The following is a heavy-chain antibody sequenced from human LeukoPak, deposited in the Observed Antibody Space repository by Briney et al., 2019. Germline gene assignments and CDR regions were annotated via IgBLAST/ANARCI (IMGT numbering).Heavy chain of an antibody. D-gene: IGHD3-10*02. CDR2: INHSGST. CDR1: GGSFSGYY. V-gene: IGHV4-34*01. Sequence: SETLSLTCAVYGGSFSGYYWNWIRQPPGKGLEWIGEINHSGSTNYNPSLKSRVTISVDTSKNQFSLKLSSVTAADTAVYYCARGEVYYYGRRFDPWGQGTLVTVSS. J-gene: IGHJ5*02. CDR3: ARGEVYYYGRRFDP.